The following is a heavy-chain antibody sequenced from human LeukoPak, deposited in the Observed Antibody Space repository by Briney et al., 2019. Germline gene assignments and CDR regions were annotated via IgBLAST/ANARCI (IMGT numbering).Heavy chain of an antibody. CDR3: ARDPQVYGGNSGFDY. D-gene: IGHD4-23*01. CDR2: INPSGGST. J-gene: IGHJ4*02. CDR1: GYTFTSYY. Sequence: GASVKVSCKASGYTFTSYYMHWVRQAPGQGLEWMGIINPSGGSTSYAQKFQGRVTMTRDTSISTAYMELSRLRSDDTAVYYCARDPQVYGGNSGFDYWGQGTLVTVSS. V-gene: IGHV1-46*01.